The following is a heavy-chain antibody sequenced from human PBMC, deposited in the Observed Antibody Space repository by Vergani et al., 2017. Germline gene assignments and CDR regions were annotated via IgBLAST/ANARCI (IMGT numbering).Heavy chain of an antibody. CDR1: GFTFSNAW. V-gene: IGHV3-15*01. J-gene: IGHJ4*02. CDR3: TTISYGSSVRVNY. CDR2: IKSKTDGGTT. D-gene: IGHD6-6*01. Sequence: EVQLVESGGGLVKPGGSLRLSCAASGFTFSNAWMSWVRQAPGKGLEWVGRIKSKTDGGTTDYAAPVKGRFTISRDDSKNTLYLQMNSLKTEDTAVYYCTTISYGSSVRVNYGGQGTLVTVSS.